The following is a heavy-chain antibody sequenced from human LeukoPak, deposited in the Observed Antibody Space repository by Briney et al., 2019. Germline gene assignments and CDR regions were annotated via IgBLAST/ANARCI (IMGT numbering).Heavy chain of an antibody. Sequence: GGSLRLSWTPSGFVLDDYGMHWARQAPGKGLEWVAFVRNDGSNEYYVGSVKGRFTISRDKPKNTLYLQMNSLRAEDTAVYSCAKESDSGYHSEGPKTWGLGTLATVSS. J-gene: IGHJ5*02. V-gene: IGHV3-30*02. D-gene: IGHD6-25*01. CDR3: AKESDSGYHSEGPKT. CDR2: VRNDGSNE. CDR1: GFVLDDYG.